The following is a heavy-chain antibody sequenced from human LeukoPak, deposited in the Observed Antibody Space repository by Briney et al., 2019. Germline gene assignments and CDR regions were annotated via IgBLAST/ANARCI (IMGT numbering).Heavy chain of an antibody. J-gene: IGHJ6*02. CDR3: ARGGPLWGMDV. Sequence: PSETLSLTCAVSGAFITNSHWWSWARQPPGKGLEWIGEIYHSGTTNYNPSLQSRVTMSVDKSKNQFSLKLSSVTAADTAVYYCARGGPLWGMDVWGQGTTVTVSS. D-gene: IGHD2-21*01. CDR2: IYHSGTT. V-gene: IGHV4-4*02. CDR1: GAFITNSHW.